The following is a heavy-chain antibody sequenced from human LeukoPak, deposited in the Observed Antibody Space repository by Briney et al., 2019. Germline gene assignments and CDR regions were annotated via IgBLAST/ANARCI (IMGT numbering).Heavy chain of an antibody. CDR1: GFTVSSNY. CDR3: ARWGDGYSYEGK. CDR2: IYSGGST. V-gene: IGHV3-66*01. Sequence: GGSLRLSCAASGFTVSSNYMSWVRQAAGKGLEWVSVIYSGGSTYYADSVKGRFTISRDNSKNTLYLQMNSLRAEDTAVYYCARWGDGYSYEGKWGQGTLVTVSS. D-gene: IGHD5-24*01. J-gene: IGHJ4*02.